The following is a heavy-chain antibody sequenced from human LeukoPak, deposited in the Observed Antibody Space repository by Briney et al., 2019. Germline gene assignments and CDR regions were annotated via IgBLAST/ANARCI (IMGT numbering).Heavy chain of an antibody. Sequence: GGSLRLSCAASGFTFSSYGMHWVRQAPGKGLEWVSFIRYDGSNKYYADSVKGRFTISRDNSKNTLYLQMNSLRAEDTAVYYCAKGRPVVVVDWFDPWGQGTLVTVSS. CDR1: GFTFSSYG. V-gene: IGHV3-30*02. J-gene: IGHJ5*02. CDR2: IRYDGSNK. D-gene: IGHD2-15*01. CDR3: AKGRPVVVVDWFDP.